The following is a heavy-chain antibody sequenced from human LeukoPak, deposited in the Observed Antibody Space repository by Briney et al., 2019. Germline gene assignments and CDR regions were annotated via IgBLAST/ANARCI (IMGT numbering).Heavy chain of an antibody. J-gene: IGHJ4*02. CDR3: ARDLISPYYYDSSDQDY. D-gene: IGHD3-22*01. Sequence: SVKVSCKASGGTFSSYAISWVRQAPGQGLEWMGGIIPIFGTANYAQKFQGRVTITADKSTSTAYMELSSLRSEDTAVYYCARDLISPYYYDSSDQDYWGQGTLVTVSS. CDR2: IIPIFGTA. V-gene: IGHV1-69*06. CDR1: GGTFSSYA.